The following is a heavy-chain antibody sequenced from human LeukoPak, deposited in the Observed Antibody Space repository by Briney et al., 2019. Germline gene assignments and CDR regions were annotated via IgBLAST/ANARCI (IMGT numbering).Heavy chain of an antibody. CDR2: ISGSGGGT. V-gene: IGHV3-23*01. J-gene: IGHJ4*02. D-gene: IGHD2-2*01. CDR3: ARDRPQYCSSVNCYVFDH. CDR1: EFSFPNYA. Sequence: GGSLRLSCVGSEFSFPNYAMSWVRQAPGRGLEWVSSISGSGGGTYYADSVKGRFTISRDNSKNTLYLQMNSLRAEDTALYYCARDRPQYCSSVNCYVFDHWGQGALVTVSS.